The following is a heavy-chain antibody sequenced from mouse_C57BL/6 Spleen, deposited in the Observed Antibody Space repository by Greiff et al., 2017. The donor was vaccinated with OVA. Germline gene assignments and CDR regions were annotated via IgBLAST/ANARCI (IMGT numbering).Heavy chain of an antibody. Sequence: EVQLQQSGAELVRPGASVKLSCTASGFNIKDYYMHWVKQRPEQGLEWIGRIDPEDGDTEYAPKFQGKATMTADTSSNTAYLQLSSLTAEDTAVYYCTTSYDGYFWFAYWGQGTLVTVSA. D-gene: IGHD2-3*01. CDR1: GFNIKDYY. V-gene: IGHV14-1*01. CDR2: IDPEDGDT. CDR3: TTSYDGYFWFAY. J-gene: IGHJ3*01.